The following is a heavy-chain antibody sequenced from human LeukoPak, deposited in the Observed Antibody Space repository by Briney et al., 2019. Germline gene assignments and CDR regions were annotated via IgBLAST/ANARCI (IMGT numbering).Heavy chain of an antibody. Sequence: PSETLSLTCAVYGGSFSGYYWSWIRQPPGKGLEWIGEINHSGSTNYNPSLKSRVTISVDTSKNQFSLKLSSVTAADTAVYYCARLPQKVGGYSYGYSSYYYYGMDVWGQGTTVTVSS. V-gene: IGHV4-34*01. J-gene: IGHJ6*02. CDR1: GGSFSGYY. CDR2: INHSGST. D-gene: IGHD5-18*01. CDR3: ARLPQKVGGYSYGYSSYYYYGMDV.